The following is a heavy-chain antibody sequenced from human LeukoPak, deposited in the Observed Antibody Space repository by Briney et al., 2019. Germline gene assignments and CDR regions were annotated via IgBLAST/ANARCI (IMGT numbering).Heavy chain of an antibody. Sequence: PGGSLRLSCAASGFTFSSYSMNWVRQAPGKGLEWVSSISSSSSYIYYADSVKGRFTISRDNAKNSLYLQMNSLRAEDTAVYYCARDESRALLPTNWFDPWGQGTLVTVSS. CDR2: ISSSSSYI. V-gene: IGHV3-21*01. CDR1: GFTFSSYS. CDR3: ARDESRALLPTNWFDP. J-gene: IGHJ5*02. D-gene: IGHD2-15*01.